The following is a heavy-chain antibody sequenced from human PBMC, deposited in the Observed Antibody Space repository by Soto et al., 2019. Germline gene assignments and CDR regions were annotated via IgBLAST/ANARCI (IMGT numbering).Heavy chain of an antibody. CDR1: GFTFSGST. Sequence: EVQLVESGGGLVQPGGSLKLSCAASGFTFSGSTMHWVRQTSEKGLEWVGRIRGKTNNYATTYAASMKGRFTISRDDSKSTAFLQMNSLQTEATALYYCTREGAAHDYWGQGTLVTVSS. CDR3: TREGAAHDY. CDR2: IRGKTNNYAT. J-gene: IGHJ4*02. D-gene: IGHD1-26*01. V-gene: IGHV3-73*02.